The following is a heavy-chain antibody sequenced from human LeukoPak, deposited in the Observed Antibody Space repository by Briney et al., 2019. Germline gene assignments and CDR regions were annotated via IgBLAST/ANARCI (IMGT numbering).Heavy chain of an antibody. CDR1: GFTFSSYA. CDR2: LSGIGGAT. CDR3: ATARFAQTYYYGLDV. Sequence: GGSLRLSCAASGFTFSSYAMSWVRQAPGKGLEWVSALSGIGGATYYADSVRGRFTISRDSSKNTLYLQMNSLRAEDTAVYYCATARFAQTYYYGLDVWGQGTSVTVSS. V-gene: IGHV3-23*01. D-gene: IGHD6-6*01. J-gene: IGHJ6*02.